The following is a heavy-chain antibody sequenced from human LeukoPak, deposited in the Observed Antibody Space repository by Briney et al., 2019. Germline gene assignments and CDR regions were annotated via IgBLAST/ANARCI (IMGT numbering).Heavy chain of an antibody. V-gene: IGHV4-34*01. J-gene: IGHJ5*02. CDR2: INHSGST. D-gene: IGHD3-22*01. CDR3: VRDKYYYDSSGYYKFDP. CDR1: GGSFSGYY. Sequence: SETLSLTCAVYGGSFSGYYWSWIRQPPGKGLEWIGEINHSGSTNYNPSLKSRVTMSVDTSKNQFSLKLSSVTAADTAVYYCVRDKYYYDSSGYYKFDPWGQETLVTVSS.